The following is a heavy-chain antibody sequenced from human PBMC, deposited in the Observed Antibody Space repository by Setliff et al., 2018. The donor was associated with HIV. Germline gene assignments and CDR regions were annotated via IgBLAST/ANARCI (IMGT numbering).Heavy chain of an antibody. CDR3: VRDHMWAFDI. Sequence: GGSLRLSCVASGFTFSGYGMHWVRQAPGKGLEWVAVIWSGGEGNHYAASVKGRFTISRDDSKNTLYLEMNSLRVDDTAVYYCVRDHMWAFDIWGQGTMVTVSS. J-gene: IGHJ3*02. D-gene: IGHD2-21*01. CDR1: GFTFSGYG. CDR2: IWSGGEGN. V-gene: IGHV3-33*01.